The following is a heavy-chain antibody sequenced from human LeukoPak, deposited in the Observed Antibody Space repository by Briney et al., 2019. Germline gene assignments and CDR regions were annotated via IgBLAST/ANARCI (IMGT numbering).Heavy chain of an antibody. CDR1: GFTFSSYA. Sequence: PGGSLRLSCAASGFTFSSYAMSWVRQAPGKGLEGVSAISGSGGSTYYADSVKGRFTISRDNSKNTLYLQMNSLRAEDTAVYYCAKGYGSGSYYPGHIDYWGQGTLVTVSS. D-gene: IGHD3-10*01. V-gene: IGHV3-23*01. J-gene: IGHJ4*02. CDR3: AKGYGSGSYYPGHIDY. CDR2: ISGSGGST.